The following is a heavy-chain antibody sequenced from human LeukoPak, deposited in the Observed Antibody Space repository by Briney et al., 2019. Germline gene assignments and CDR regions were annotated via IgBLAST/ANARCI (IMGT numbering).Heavy chain of an antibody. CDR2: IYPGDSDT. Sequence: KSGESLKISCKGSGYSFTSYWIGWVRQMPGKGLEWMGIIYPGDSDTRYSPSFQGQVTISADKSISTAYLQWSSLKASDTAMYYCARLGEYCSGGSCYDYWFDPWGQGTLVTVSS. CDR1: GYSFTSYW. D-gene: IGHD2-15*01. CDR3: ARLGEYCSGGSCYDYWFDP. V-gene: IGHV5-51*01. J-gene: IGHJ5*02.